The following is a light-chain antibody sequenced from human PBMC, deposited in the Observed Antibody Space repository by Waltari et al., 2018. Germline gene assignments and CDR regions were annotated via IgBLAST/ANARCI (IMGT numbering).Light chain of an antibody. V-gene: IGKV3-20*01. J-gene: IGKJ1*01. CDR3: QQYGSSRT. CDR1: QSVDSNY. CDR2: GAS. Sequence: EIVLPQSPDTLSLSPGDSATLSCRSSQSVDSNYLAWYQQKRGKAPRLLIYGASSRASGVPDRFSGSGSGTDFILTISRLEPEDLAVYFCQQYGSSRTFGQGTRVEIK.